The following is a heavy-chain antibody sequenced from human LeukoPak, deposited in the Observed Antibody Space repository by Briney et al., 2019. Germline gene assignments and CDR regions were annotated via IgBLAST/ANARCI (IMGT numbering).Heavy chain of an antibody. CDR3: ARDYSSSNNYYHYMDV. V-gene: IGHV4-59*01. CDR1: GGSIGSYY. CDR2: IYNSGST. D-gene: IGHD6-6*01. Sequence: TSETLSLTCTVSGGSIGSYYWSWIRQPPGKGLEWIGYIYNSGSTNYNPSLESRVTISVDTSKNQVSLKLSSVTAADTAVYYCARDYSSSNNYYHYMDVWGKGTTVTVSS. J-gene: IGHJ6*03.